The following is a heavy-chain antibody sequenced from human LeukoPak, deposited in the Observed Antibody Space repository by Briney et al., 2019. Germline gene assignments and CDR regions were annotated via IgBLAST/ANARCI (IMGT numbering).Heavy chain of an antibody. CDR2: IYYSGST. CDR3: ARSGGYSSGPLGY. CDR1: GGSISSSSYY. Sequence: SETLSLTCTVSGGSISSSSYYWGWIRQPPGKGLEWIGSIYYSGSTYYNPSLKSRVTISVDTSKNQFSLKLSSVTAADTAVYYCARSGGYSSGPLGYWGQGTLVTVSS. V-gene: IGHV4-39*07. D-gene: IGHD6-19*01. J-gene: IGHJ4*02.